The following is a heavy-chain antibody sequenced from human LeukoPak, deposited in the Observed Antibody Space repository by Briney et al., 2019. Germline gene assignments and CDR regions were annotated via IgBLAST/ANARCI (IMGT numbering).Heavy chain of an antibody. CDR1: GFNIRDHY. J-gene: IGHJ4*02. Sequence: GRSLRLSCAASGFNIRDHYMGWIRQAPGKGLEWVSYLSGALNIIYYADSVKGRFTISRDNTQNTVSLQMNSLRSDDTAMYYCAKTIDGYWPQFDVWGQGTLVTVSS. CDR2: LSGALNII. V-gene: IGHV3-11*04. D-gene: IGHD5-24*01. CDR3: AKTIDGYWPQFDV.